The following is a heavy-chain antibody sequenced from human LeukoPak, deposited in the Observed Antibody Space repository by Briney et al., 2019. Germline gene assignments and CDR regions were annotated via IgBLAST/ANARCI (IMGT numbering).Heavy chain of an antibody. CDR2: INHSGST. J-gene: IGHJ4*02. V-gene: IGHV4-34*01. CDR1: GGSFSGYY. D-gene: IGHD2-2*01. Sequence: PSETLSLTCAVYGGSFSGYYWSWLRQPPGKGLEWIGEINHSGSTNYNPSLKSRVTISVDTSKNQFSLKLSSVTAADTAVYYCARVPTSTTIRRAIDYWGQGTLVTVSS. CDR3: ARVPTSTTIRRAIDY.